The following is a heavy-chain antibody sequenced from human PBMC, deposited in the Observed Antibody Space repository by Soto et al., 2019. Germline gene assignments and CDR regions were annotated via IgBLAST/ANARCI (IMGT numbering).Heavy chain of an antibody. CDR2: ISYDGSNK. V-gene: IGHV3-30-3*01. D-gene: IGHD3-3*01. Sequence: SLRLSCAASGFTFSSYAMHWVRQAPGKGLEWVAVISYDGSNKYYADSVKGRFTISRDNSKNTLYLQMNSLRAEDTAVYYCAGITIFGVVIDYWGQGTLVTVSS. J-gene: IGHJ4*02. CDR1: GFTFSSYA. CDR3: AGITIFGVVIDY.